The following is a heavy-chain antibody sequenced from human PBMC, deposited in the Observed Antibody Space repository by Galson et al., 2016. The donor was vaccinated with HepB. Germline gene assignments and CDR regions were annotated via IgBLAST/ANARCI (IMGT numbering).Heavy chain of an antibody. Sequence: CKASGGTFSSYAISWVRQAPGQGLEWMGGIIPTLGIANYAQKFQGRVTITADKSTSTAYMELSSLRSEDTAVYYCARFRGIVVVNYYYGMDVWGQGTTVTVSS. V-gene: IGHV1-69*10. J-gene: IGHJ6*02. CDR2: IIPTLGIA. D-gene: IGHD3-22*01. CDR1: GGTFSSYA. CDR3: ARFRGIVVVNYYYGMDV.